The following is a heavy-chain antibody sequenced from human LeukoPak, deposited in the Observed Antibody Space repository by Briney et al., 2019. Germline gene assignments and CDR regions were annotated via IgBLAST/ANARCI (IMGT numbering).Heavy chain of an antibody. D-gene: IGHD3-10*01. CDR1: GFTFSSYA. Sequence: GGSLRPSCAASGFTFSSYAMHWVRQAPGKGLEWVAVISYDGSNKYYADSVKGRFTISRDNSKNTLYLQMNSLRAEDTAVYYCARGGNLWFGELLLYYFDYWGQGTLVTVSS. CDR2: ISYDGSNK. V-gene: IGHV3-30*04. J-gene: IGHJ4*02. CDR3: ARGGNLWFGELLLYYFDY.